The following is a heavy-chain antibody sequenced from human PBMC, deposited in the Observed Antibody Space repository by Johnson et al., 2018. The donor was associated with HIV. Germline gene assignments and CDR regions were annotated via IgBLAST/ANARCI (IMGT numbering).Heavy chain of an antibody. CDR2: ISGDGSSS. D-gene: IGHD1-14*01. CDR1: GFTFSSNA. J-gene: IGHJ3*02. V-gene: IGHV3-23*04. CDR3: ARDAHRTDDAFDI. Sequence: VQLVESGGGLVQPGGSLRLSCVASGFTFSSNALNWFRQAPGKGLMWVSRISGDGSSSSYADSVKGRFTISRDNSKNTLYLQMNSLRAEDTAVYYCARDAHRTDDAFDIWGQGTMVTVSS.